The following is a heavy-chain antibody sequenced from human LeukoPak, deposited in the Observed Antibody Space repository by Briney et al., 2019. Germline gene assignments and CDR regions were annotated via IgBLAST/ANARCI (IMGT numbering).Heavy chain of an antibody. CDR1: GFTFSSYS. V-gene: IGHV3-21*04. CDR3: AKLQDIVVVPDWFDP. J-gene: IGHJ5*02. D-gene: IGHD2-2*01. Sequence: GGSLRLSCAASGFTFSSYSMNWVRQAPGKGLEWVSSISSSSSYIYYADSVKGRFTISRDNSKNTLYLQMNSLRAEDTAVYYCAKLQDIVVVPDWFDPWGQGTLVTVSS. CDR2: ISSSSSYI.